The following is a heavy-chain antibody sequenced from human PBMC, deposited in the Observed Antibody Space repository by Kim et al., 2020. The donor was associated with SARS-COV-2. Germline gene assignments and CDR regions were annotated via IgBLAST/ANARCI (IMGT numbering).Heavy chain of an antibody. D-gene: IGHD5-12*01. V-gene: IGHV4-4*07. J-gene: IGHJ4*02. Sequence: NYNPSLKSRVTMSVDTSKNQFSLKLSSVTAADTAVYYCARGYWQGDGYNSWGQGTLVTVSS. CDR3: ARGYWQGDGYNS.